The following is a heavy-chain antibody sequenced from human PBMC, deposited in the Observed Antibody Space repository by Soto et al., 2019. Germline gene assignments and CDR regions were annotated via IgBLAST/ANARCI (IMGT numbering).Heavy chain of an antibody. V-gene: IGHV3-30-3*01. D-gene: IGHD6-6*01. J-gene: IGHJ6*02. Sequence: GGSLRLSCAASGFTFSSYAMNWVRQAPGKGLEWVAVISYDGSNKYYADSVKGRFTISRDNSKNTLYLQMNSLRAEDTAVYYCARDRAAARRYYYYGMDVWGQGTTVTVSS. CDR3: ARDRAAARRYYYYGMDV. CDR2: ISYDGSNK. CDR1: GFTFSSYA.